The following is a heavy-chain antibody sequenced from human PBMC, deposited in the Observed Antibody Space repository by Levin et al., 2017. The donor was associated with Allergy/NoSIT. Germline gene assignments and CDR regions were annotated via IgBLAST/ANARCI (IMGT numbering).Heavy chain of an antibody. CDR3: ASGWFGEVSVFDY. CDR1: GGSFSGYY. J-gene: IGHJ4*02. D-gene: IGHD3-10*01. CDR2: INHSGST. V-gene: IGHV4-34*01. Sequence: SQTLSLTCAVYGGSFSGYYWSWIRQPPGKGLEWIGEINHSGSTNYNPSLKSRVTISVDTSKNQFSLKLSSVTAADTAVYYCASGWFGEVSVFDYWGQGTLVTVSS.